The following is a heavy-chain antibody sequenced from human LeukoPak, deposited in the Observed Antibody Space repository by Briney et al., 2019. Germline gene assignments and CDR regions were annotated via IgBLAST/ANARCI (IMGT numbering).Heavy chain of an antibody. D-gene: IGHD4-17*01. CDR1: GYTFTRYD. Sequence: ASVKVSCKASGYTFTRYDMHWVRQAPGQGLEWMGIINPSGGSTSYAQKFQGRVTMTRDMSTSTVYMELSSLRSEDTAVYYCARDTAYNWFDPWGQGTLVTVSS. V-gene: IGHV1-46*01. CDR3: ARDTAYNWFDP. J-gene: IGHJ5*02. CDR2: INPSGGST.